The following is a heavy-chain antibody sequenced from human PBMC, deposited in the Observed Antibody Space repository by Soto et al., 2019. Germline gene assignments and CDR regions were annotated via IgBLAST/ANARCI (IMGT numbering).Heavy chain of an antibody. CDR1: GGTFSSYA. V-gene: IGHV1-69*06. D-gene: IGHD4-4*01. CDR2: IIPIFGTA. Sequence: QVQLVQSGAEVKKPGSSVKVSCKASGGTFSSYAISWVRQAPGQGLEWMGGIIPIFGTANYAQKFQGRVTITADKSTSTAYMELSSLRSEDTAVYYWARLRRDGYNNAFDIWGQGTMVTVSS. J-gene: IGHJ3*02. CDR3: ARLRRDGYNNAFDI.